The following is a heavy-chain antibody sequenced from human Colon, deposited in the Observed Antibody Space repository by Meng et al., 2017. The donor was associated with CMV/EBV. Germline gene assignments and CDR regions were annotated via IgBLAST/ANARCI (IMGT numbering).Heavy chain of an antibody. Sequence: GQLQQWGAGLLKPSETLPLTCAVYGWSFSGYYWSWIRQPPGKGLEWIGEINHSGSTNYNPSLKSRVTISVDTSKNQFSLKLSSVTAADTAVYYCARGLYGSGRHQIDYWGQGTLVTVSS. CDR1: GWSFSGYY. V-gene: IGHV4-34*02. D-gene: IGHD3-10*01. CDR3: ARGLYGSGRHQIDY. CDR2: INHSGST. J-gene: IGHJ4*02.